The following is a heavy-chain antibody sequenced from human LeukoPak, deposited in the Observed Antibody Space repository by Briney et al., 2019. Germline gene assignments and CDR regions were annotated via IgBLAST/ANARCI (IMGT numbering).Heavy chain of an antibody. CDR1: GGTFSSYA. Sequence: ASVKVSCKASGGTFSSYAISWVRQAPGQGLEWMGRIIPILGIANYAQKFQGRVTITTDESTSTAYMELSSLRSEDTAVYYCARSAERYFDWSSGPLDAFDIWGQGTMVTVSS. V-gene: IGHV1-69*04. J-gene: IGHJ3*02. CDR2: IIPILGIA. D-gene: IGHD3-9*01. CDR3: ARSAERYFDWSSGPLDAFDI.